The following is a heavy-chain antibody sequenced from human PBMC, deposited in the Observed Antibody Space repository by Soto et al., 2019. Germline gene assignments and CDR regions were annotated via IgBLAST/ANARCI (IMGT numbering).Heavy chain of an antibody. CDR3: ARDSEYSSSSPAFDI. J-gene: IGHJ3*02. CDR1: GGSISSYY. V-gene: IGHV4-59*01. CDR2: IYYSGST. D-gene: IGHD6-6*01. Sequence: SDTLSLTCTVSGGSISSYYWSWIRQPPGKGLEWIGYIYYSGSTNYDPSLKSRVTISVDTSKNQFSLKLSSVTAADTAVYYCARDSEYSSSSPAFDIWGQGTMVTVSS.